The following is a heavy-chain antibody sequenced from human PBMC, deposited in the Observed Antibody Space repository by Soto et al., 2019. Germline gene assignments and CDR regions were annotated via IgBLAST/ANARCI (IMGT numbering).Heavy chain of an antibody. V-gene: IGHV3-15*07. CDR3: TTDEWPGDGYKLYGMDV. D-gene: IGHD5-12*01. J-gene: IGHJ6*02. CDR1: GFTFSNAW. CDR2: IKSKTDGGTT. Sequence: GGSLRLSCAASGFTFSNAWMNWVRQAPGKGLEWVGRIKSKTDGGTTDYAAPVKGRFTISRDDSKNTLYLQMNSLKTEDTAVYYCTTDEWPGDGYKLYGMDVWGQGTTVTVSS.